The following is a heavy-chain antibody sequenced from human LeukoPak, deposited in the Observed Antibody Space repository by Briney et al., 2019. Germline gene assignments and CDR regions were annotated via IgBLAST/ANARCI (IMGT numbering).Heavy chain of an antibody. D-gene: IGHD5-18*01. Sequence: GGSLRLSCAASGFTFSSYGMHWVRQAPGKGLEWVAVISYDGSNKYYADSVKGRFTISRDNSKNTLYLQMNSLRAEDTAVYYCAKDLEIHVDTAMALDYWGQGTLVTVSS. V-gene: IGHV3-30*18. CDR1: GFTFSSYG. CDR2: ISYDGSNK. CDR3: AKDLEIHVDTAMALDY. J-gene: IGHJ4*02.